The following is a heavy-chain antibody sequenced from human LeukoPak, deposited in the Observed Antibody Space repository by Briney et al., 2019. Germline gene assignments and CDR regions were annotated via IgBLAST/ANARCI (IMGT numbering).Heavy chain of an antibody. Sequence: GGSLRLSCAASGFTFIASAMHWVRHAPGEGLEWVAVISYDDTNTFYADSVKGRFTISRNNSKNTVYLQLNRLRTEDTAVYYCAREASDLVVVPSTIEGGMDVWGQGTTVIVSS. CDR2: ISYDDTNT. D-gene: IGHD2-2*01. CDR3: AREASDLVVVPSTIEGGMDV. CDR1: GFTFIASA. J-gene: IGHJ6*02. V-gene: IGHV3-30-3*01.